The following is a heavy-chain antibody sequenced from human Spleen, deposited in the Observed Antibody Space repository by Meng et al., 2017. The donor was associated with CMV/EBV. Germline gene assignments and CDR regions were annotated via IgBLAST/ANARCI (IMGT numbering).Heavy chain of an antibody. CDR2: ISYDETKK. V-gene: IGHV3-30*04. CDR1: GVSFSTYA. Sequence: GESLKISCAASGVSFSTYAMHWVRQAPGKGLEWVSVISYDETKKYYADSVKGRFTISRDNSKNTLYLQMNSLRAEDTAIYYCEFEKYWGQGTLVTV. J-gene: IGHJ4*02. CDR3: EFEKY.